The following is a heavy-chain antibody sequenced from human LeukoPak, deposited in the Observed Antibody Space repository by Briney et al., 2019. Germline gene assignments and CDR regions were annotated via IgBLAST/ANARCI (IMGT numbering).Heavy chain of an antibody. Sequence: PGGSLRLSCSASGFSFLGYSMNWVRQAPAKGLEWVSSITGNNAIYYADSMKGRITISRDNAENSLYLQMNSLRIEDTAVYYCAKSRTLNWNYDAFDIWGQGTMVTVSS. V-gene: IGHV3-69-1*01. D-gene: IGHD1-7*01. CDR2: ITGNNAI. J-gene: IGHJ3*02. CDR1: GFSFLGYS. CDR3: AKSRTLNWNYDAFDI.